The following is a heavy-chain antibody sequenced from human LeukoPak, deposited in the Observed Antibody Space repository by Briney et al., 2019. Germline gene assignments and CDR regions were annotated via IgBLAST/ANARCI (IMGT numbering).Heavy chain of an antibody. D-gene: IGHD5-18*01. J-gene: IGHJ4*02. CDR3: ARKGVDTAMVEQDY. CDR1: GGTFSSYA. CDR2: IIPIFGTA. V-gene: IGHV1-69*01. Sequence: GASVKVSCKASGGTFSSYAISWVRQAPGQGLEWMGGIIPIFGTANYAQKFQGRVTITADESTSTAYMELSSLRSEDTAVYYCARKGVDTAMVEQDYWGQGTLVTVSS.